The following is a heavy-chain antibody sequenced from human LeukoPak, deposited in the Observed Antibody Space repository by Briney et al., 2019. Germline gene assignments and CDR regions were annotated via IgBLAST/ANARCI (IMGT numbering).Heavy chain of an antibody. V-gene: IGHV1-18*01. CDR3: AGVYCSSTSCYRGGLDY. Sequence: ASVSVSFTASGYTFTSYGIRWVRQAPGEGDGRMVWVSAYNGNTNYTQKLQGRVTMTTDTSTSTAYMELRSLRSDDTAVYYCAGVYCSSTSCYRGGLDYWGQGTLVTVSS. CDR2: VSAYNGNT. D-gene: IGHD2-2*01. J-gene: IGHJ4*02. CDR1: GYTFTSYG.